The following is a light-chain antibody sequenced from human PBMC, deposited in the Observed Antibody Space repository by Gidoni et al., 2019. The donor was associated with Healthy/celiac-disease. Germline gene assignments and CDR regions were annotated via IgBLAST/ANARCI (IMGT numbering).Light chain of an antibody. CDR3: QHYDNIPLT. CDR1: QDISNY. V-gene: IGKV1-33*01. CDR2: DAS. Sequence: DIQMTQSPSSLSASVGDRVTITCQASQDISNYLNWYQQKPGKAPKLLIYDASNLKTGVPSRCSGSGSGTEFTFTISSLQPEDIATYYCQHYDNIPLTFGGGTRVEIK. J-gene: IGKJ4*01.